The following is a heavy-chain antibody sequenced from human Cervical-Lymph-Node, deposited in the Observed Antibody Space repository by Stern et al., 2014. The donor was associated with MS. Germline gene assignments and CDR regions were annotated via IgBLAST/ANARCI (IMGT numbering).Heavy chain of an antibody. D-gene: IGHD1-26*01. CDR3: AKDLGGSYYHYYYGMDV. J-gene: IGHJ6*02. Sequence: VQLVESGGGVVQPGRSLRLPCAASGFTFSSYGMHWVRQAPGKGLEWVAVISYDGSNQYYADSVKGRFTISRDNSKNTLYLQMNSLRAEDTAVYYCAKDLGGSYYHYYYGMDVWGQGTTVTVSS. CDR1: GFTFSSYG. CDR2: ISYDGSNQ. V-gene: IGHV3-30*18.